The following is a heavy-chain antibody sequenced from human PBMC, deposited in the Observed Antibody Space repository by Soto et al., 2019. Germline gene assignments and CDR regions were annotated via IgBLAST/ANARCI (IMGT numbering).Heavy chain of an antibody. CDR3: ALDSIAAVRSGAFDI. CDR2: ISSSSSYI. J-gene: IGHJ3*02. Sequence: GGSLRLSCAASGFTFSSYSMNWVRQAPGKGLEWVSSISSSSSYIYYADSVKGRFTISRDNAKNSLYLQMNSLRAEDTAVYYCALDSIAAVRSGAFDIWAQGTMVTVSS. V-gene: IGHV3-21*01. D-gene: IGHD6-13*01. CDR1: GFTFSSYS.